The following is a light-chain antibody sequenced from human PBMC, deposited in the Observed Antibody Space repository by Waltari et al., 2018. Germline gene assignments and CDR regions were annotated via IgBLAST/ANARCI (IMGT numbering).Light chain of an antibody. V-gene: IGLV1-44*01. CDR1: ISNIGSNT. CDR2: SND. Sequence: QSLLTQPPSASGTPGQRVTISCSGGISNIGSNTINWYRQFPGTAPKVLIYSNDRRTLGVPERFAGSKAGTSASLAISGLQSEDEADYYCVAWDDSLGGPVFGGGTKLTVL. CDR3: VAWDDSLGGPV. J-gene: IGLJ2*01.